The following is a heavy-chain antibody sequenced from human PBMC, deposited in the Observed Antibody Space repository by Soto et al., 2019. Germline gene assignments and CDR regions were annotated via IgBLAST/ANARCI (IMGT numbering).Heavy chain of an antibody. V-gene: IGHV4-31*03. CDR1: GASISSGGYY. D-gene: IGHD1-26*01. CDR3: ARDRSGSRYFYHR. Sequence: SETLSLTCTVSGASISSGGYYWTWIRQHPGKGLEWIGYVYYGGNTNFNPSLRSRVAMSVNRSKNQFSLELKSVTVADTAVYFCARDRSGSRYFYHRLGQGTLVTVSS. CDR2: VYYGGNT. J-gene: IGHJ5*02.